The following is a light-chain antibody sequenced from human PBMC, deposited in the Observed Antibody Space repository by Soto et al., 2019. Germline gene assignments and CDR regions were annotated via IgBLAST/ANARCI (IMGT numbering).Light chain of an antibody. CDR1: QSISSY. CDR3: QQRYSTTWT. CDR2: AAS. V-gene: IGKV1-39*01. Sequence: DIQMTQSPSSLSASVGDRVTINCRASQSISSYLNWYQKKTGKDPKLLIYAASSLQSGVPSRFSGSVSGTDFNLTISSLQTEDCATYDGQQRYSTTWTFGPLTKVDIK. J-gene: IGKJ1*01.